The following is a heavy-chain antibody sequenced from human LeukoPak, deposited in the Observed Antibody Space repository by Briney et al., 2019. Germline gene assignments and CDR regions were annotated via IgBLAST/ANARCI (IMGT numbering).Heavy chain of an antibody. J-gene: IGHJ4*02. D-gene: IGHD6-6*01. Sequence: SETLSLTCTVSGGSISSHYWSWIRQPPGKGPEWIGYIYYSGSTNYNPSLKSRVTISVDTSKNQFSLKLSSVTAADTVVYYCASSSIAARRLDLYYFDYWGQGTLVTVSS. CDR2: IYYSGST. CDR1: GGSISSHY. V-gene: IGHV4-59*11. CDR3: ASSSIAARRLDLYYFDY.